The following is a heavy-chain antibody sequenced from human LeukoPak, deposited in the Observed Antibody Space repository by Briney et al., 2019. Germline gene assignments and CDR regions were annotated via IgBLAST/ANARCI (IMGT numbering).Heavy chain of an antibody. Sequence: GGSLRLSCAASGFTFSSYGIHWVRQAPGKGLEWVAFIRYDGSNKYYADSVKGRFTISRDNSKNTLYLQMNSLRAEDTAVYYCAKGDDFWSGGFDYWGQGTLVTVSS. CDR1: GFTFSSYG. CDR2: IRYDGSNK. J-gene: IGHJ4*02. D-gene: IGHD3-3*01. CDR3: AKGDDFWSGGFDY. V-gene: IGHV3-30*02.